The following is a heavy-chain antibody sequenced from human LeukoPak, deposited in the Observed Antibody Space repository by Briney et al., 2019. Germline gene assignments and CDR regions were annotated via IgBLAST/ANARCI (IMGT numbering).Heavy chain of an antibody. CDR3: ARFGMARSGWRYYFM. CDR1: GDSVSSSNYY. V-gene: IGHV4-39*07. J-gene: IGHJ4*02. Sequence: PSETLSLTCTVFGDSVSSSNYYWAWFRQPPGKGLEWIGEINHSGSTNYNPSLKSRVTISVDTSKNQFSLKLSSVTAADTAVYYCARFGMARSGWRYYFMWGQGTLVTVSS. D-gene: IGHD6-19*01. CDR2: INHSGST.